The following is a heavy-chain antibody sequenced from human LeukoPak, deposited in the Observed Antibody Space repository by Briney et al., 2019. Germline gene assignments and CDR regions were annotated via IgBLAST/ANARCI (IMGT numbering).Heavy chain of an antibody. J-gene: IGHJ4*02. CDR1: GGLISSYY. Sequence: SETLSLTCTVSGGLISSYYWSWIRQLPGKGLEWIGYIYYSGTTNYNPSLKSRVTISVDTSKNQFSLKLSSVTAADTAVYYCARGVYIAAAQYGYWGQGTLVTVSS. CDR2: IYYSGTT. D-gene: IGHD6-13*01. CDR3: ARGVYIAAAQYGY. V-gene: IGHV4-59*01.